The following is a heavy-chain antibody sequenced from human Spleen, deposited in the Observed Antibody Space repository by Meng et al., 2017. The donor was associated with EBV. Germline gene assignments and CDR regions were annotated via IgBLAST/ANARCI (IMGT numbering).Heavy chain of an antibody. J-gene: IGHJ4*02. CDR2: IDPNTGNP. CDR3: ARDGYSYGHPFDF. Sequence: QVELVKSGSELKKPGASVRLSCKTSGNDFRKYNMNWVRQAPGQGLEWMGWIDPNTGNPIYAPGFTGRFVFSLDTSVSTAHLQINSLTPEDTAVYYCARDGYSYGHPFDFWGQGTLVTAPQ. CDR1: GNDFRKYN. V-gene: IGHV7-4-1*02. D-gene: IGHD5-18*01.